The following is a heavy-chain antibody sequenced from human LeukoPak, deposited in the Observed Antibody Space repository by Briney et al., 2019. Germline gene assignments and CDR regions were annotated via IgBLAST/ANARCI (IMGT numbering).Heavy chain of an antibody. D-gene: IGHD4-11*01. CDR3: ARVPRDDYSNLRDY. J-gene: IGHJ4*02. Sequence: GASVKVSCKASGYTFTSYDINWVRQATGQGLEWMGWMNPNSGNTGYAQKFQGRVTMTRSTSITTAYMELSSLRSEDTAVYYCARVPRDDYSNLRDYWGQGTLVTVFS. V-gene: IGHV1-8*01. CDR2: MNPNSGNT. CDR1: GYTFTSYD.